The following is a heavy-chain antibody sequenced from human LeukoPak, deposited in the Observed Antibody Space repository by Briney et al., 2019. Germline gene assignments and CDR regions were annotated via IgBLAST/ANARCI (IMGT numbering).Heavy chain of an antibody. CDR2: ISTYNANS. Sequence: ASVKVSCKASGYTFTSYGISWVQQAPGQGLEWMGWISTYNANSNYAQKLQGRVTMTTDTSTSTAYMELRSLKSDDTAVYYCARARSNYGYWVYWGQGTLVTVSS. D-gene: IGHD5-18*01. CDR3: ARARSNYGYWVY. V-gene: IGHV1-18*01. J-gene: IGHJ4*02. CDR1: GYTFTSYG.